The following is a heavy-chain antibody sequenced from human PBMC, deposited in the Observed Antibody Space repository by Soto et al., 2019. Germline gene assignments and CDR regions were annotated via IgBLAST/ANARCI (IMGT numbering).Heavy chain of an antibody. J-gene: IGHJ4*02. D-gene: IGHD1-1*01. CDR1: GFMFSSAW. V-gene: IGHV3-15*01. CDR3: VEGWNDF. CDR2: IKSKADGGAR. Sequence: EVQLVESGGDLVKPGGSLRLSCVTSGFMFSSAWMSWVRQAPGKGLEWVGRIKSKADGGARDYAAPVKGRFSISRDDSKNTLYLQMNSLRAEDTAVYYCVEGWNDFWGQVTLVTVSS.